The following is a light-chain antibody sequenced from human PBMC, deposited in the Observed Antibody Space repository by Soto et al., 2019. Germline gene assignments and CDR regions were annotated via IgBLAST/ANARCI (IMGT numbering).Light chain of an antibody. Sequence: EIVLTRSPGSLSWSRGGVGAVGFMASQSVSSSYLAWYQQKPGQAPRLLIYGASSRATGIPDRFSGSGSGTDFTLTISRLEPEDFAVYYCQQYGSSPLTFGGGTKVDIK. CDR3: QQYGSSPLT. V-gene: IGKV3-20*01. J-gene: IGKJ4*01. CDR2: GAS. CDR1: QSVSSSY.